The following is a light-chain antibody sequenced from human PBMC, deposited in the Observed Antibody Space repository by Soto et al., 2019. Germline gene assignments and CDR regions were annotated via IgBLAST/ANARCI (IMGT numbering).Light chain of an antibody. CDR2: ADN. CDR3: QSYDTSLSGVI. J-gene: IGLJ2*01. V-gene: IGLV1-40*01. Sequence: QSVLTQTPSVSGAPGQKITMSCTGSSSNIGAGYDVHWYQQVPGAAPRLLIYADNNRPSGVPDRFSASKSGNSASLAITGLQGEDEANYYCQSYDTSLSGVIFGAGTKLTVL. CDR1: SSNIGAGYD.